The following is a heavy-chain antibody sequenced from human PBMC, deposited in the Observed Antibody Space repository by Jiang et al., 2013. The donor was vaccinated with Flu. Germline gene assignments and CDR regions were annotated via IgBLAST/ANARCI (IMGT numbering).Heavy chain of an antibody. V-gene: IGHV2-70*11. J-gene: IGHJ6*02. D-gene: IGHD6-13*01. CDR1: GFSLSTSGMC. CDR2: IDWDDDK. CDR3: ARIQVKAAGQGRYYYYGMDV. Sequence: KPTQTLTLTCTFSGFSLSTSGMCVTWVRQPPGKALEWLARIDWDDDKYYSASLKTRLTISKDTPKHQVVLTLTNVDPVDTATYYCARIQVKAAGQGRYYYYGMDVWGQGTTVTVSS.